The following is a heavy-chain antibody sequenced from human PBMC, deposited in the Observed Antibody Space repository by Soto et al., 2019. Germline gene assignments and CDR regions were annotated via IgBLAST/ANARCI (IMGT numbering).Heavy chain of an antibody. D-gene: IGHD1-26*01. CDR3: AKQQMGVIRALDY. V-gene: IGHV3-23*01. CDR2: IRETGNT. CDR1: GFTFSNYA. Sequence: EVHILQSGGGLEQPGGSLRLSCAASGFTFSNYAMSWIRQAPGKGLEWVSTIRETGNTYYADSVRGRFTTSRDNSENTLYLQMSSVRAEDTAAYYCAKQQMGVIRALDYWGQGTLVTVSS. J-gene: IGHJ4*02.